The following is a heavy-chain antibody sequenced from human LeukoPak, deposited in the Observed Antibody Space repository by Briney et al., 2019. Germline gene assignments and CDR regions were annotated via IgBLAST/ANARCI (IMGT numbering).Heavy chain of an antibody. CDR2: ISSSGSYI. CDR3: ARDRGSRRYNNGYSEY. Sequence: GGSLRLSCAASGFTFSSYTINWVRQAPGKGLEWVSSISSSGSYIYYADSVKCRFTVSRDNAKNSLYLQMKSLRAEDTAVYYCARDRGSRRYNNGYSEYWGQGTLVTVSS. CDR1: GFTFSSYT. D-gene: IGHD5-18*01. J-gene: IGHJ4*02. V-gene: IGHV3-21*01.